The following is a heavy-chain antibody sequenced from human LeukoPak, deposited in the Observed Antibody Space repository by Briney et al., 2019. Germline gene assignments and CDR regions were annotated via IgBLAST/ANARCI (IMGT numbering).Heavy chain of an antibody. CDR1: GGSFSGYY. CDR2: INHSGST. Sequence: PSETLSLTCAVYGGSFSGYYWSWIRQPPGKGLEWIGEINHSGSTNYNPSLKSRVTISVDTSKNQFSLKLSSVTAADTAVYYCARGSVIAAAPFDYWGQGTLVTVSS. V-gene: IGHV4-34*01. D-gene: IGHD6-13*01. CDR3: ARGSVIAAAPFDY. J-gene: IGHJ4*02.